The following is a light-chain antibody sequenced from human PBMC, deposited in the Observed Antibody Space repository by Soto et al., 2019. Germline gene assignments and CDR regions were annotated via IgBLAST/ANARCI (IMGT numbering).Light chain of an antibody. CDR2: DAS. CDR3: QQYYRSSIT. V-gene: IGKV1-5*01. J-gene: IGKJ5*01. CDR1: QSLNNY. Sequence: DIQMTQSPSTLSASVGDRVTITCRASQSLNNYLAWYQQKPGKAPKLLIYDASTLERGVPSRFSGTGSGTEFTLTISGLQPDDFATYYCQQYYRSSITFGQGTRLEIK.